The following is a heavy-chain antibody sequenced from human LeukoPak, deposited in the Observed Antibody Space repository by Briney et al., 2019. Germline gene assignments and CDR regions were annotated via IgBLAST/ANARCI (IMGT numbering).Heavy chain of an antibody. Sequence: EASVKVSCKASGYTFTDYYIHWVRQAPGQGLEWMGWIDPDSGGTNFAQKFQGRVTMTTDTSITTAYMELNRLRSDDTAVYYCANWAATIPNFNYWGQGTLVTVSS. CDR1: GYTFTDYY. D-gene: IGHD5-12*01. V-gene: IGHV1-2*02. CDR2: IDPDSGGT. CDR3: ANWAATIPNFNY. J-gene: IGHJ4*02.